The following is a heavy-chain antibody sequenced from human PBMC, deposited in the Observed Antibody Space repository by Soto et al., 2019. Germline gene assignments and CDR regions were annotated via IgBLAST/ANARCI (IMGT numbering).Heavy chain of an antibody. Sequence: QVQLVQSGADVKRPGAAGKISCTATGFTFISYFIHWMRQAPGQGLEWMGLSDPRGESRTYAPNFQSRGTLTNEPSTIKVYLELTSLRSAATSVYYCLRQIPHSYDFWSGSKKAFDPWGQGTLVTVSS. CDR2: SDPRGESR. V-gene: IGHV1-46*01. D-gene: IGHD3-3*01. CDR3: LRQIPHSYDFWSGSKKAFDP. CDR1: GFTFISYF. J-gene: IGHJ5*02.